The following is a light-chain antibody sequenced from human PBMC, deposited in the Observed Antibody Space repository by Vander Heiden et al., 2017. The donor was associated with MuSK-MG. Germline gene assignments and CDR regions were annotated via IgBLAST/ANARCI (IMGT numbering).Light chain of an antibody. CDR3: CSYATGGAYV. CDR1: SSDVGGYNY. Sequence: QSALTQPASVSGSPGQSITLSCTGTSSDVGGYNYVSRYQQHPGRAPKVMIYDVTKRPSGVSNRFSASKSGNTASLTISGRQADDEADYYCCSYATGGAYVFGTGTKVTVL. J-gene: IGLJ1*01. CDR2: DVT. V-gene: IGLV2-14*03.